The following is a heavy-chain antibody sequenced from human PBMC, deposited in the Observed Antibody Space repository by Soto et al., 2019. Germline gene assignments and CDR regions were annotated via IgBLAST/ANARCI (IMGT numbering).Heavy chain of an antibody. CDR3: AKDFCSVVATICY. J-gene: IGHJ4*02. CDR1: GFTFSSYA. D-gene: IGHD5-12*01. CDR2: ISGSGGST. Sequence: GSLRLSCAACGFTFSSYAMSWVRQAPGKGLEWVSAISGSGGSTYYADSVKGRFTISRDNSKNTLYLQMNSLRAEDTAVYYCAKDFCSVVATICYWGQGTPVTVSS. V-gene: IGHV3-23*01.